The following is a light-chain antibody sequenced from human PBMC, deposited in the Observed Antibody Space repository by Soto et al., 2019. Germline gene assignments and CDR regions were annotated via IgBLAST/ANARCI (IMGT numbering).Light chain of an antibody. CDR1: SSDVGGYNY. Sequence: QSALTQPASVSGSPGQSITISCTGTSSDVGGYNYVSWYQQHPVKDPKLMIYDVSNRPPGVSNRFSGSKSGNTASLTISGLQAEDEADYYFSSYTSSSTGVFGGGTKLTVL. J-gene: IGLJ3*02. V-gene: IGLV2-14*01. CDR2: DVS. CDR3: SSYTSSSTGV.